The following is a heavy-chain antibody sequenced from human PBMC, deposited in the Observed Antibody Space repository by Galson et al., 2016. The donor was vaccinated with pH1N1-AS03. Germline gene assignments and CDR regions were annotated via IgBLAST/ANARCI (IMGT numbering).Heavy chain of an antibody. CDR3: ARETIRAGEFDL. D-gene: IGHD1-26*01. J-gene: IGHJ3*01. CDR2: NK. V-gene: IGHV3-30*07. Sequence: NKFYAHSVKGRFTISRDSLQNTLDLQMNSLSAEDSAVYFCARETIRAGEFDLWGRGTVVTVSS.